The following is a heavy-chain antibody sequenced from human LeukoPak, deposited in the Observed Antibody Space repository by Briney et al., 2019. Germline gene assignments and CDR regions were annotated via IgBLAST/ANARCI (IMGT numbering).Heavy chain of an antibody. J-gene: IGHJ4*02. V-gene: IGHV5-51*01. D-gene: IGHD5-24*01. CDR1: GYSFAAYW. CDR2: IFPGDSDT. CDR3: ARRDGYNSLDY. Sequence: ESLKISCKGSGYSFAAYWIGWVRQMPGKGLEWMGSIFPGDSDTRYSPSFQGQVTISADKSISTAYLQWSSLKASDTAMYYCARRDGYNSLDYWGQGTLVTVSS.